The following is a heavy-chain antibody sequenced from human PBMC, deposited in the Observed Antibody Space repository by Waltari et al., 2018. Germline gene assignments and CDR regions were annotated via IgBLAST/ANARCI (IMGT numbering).Heavy chain of an antibody. J-gene: IGHJ4*02. D-gene: IGHD3-3*01. CDR2: IKQDGSEK. V-gene: IGHV3-7*01. Sequence: EVQLVESGGGLVQPGGSLRLSCAASGFTFSSYWMSWVRQAPGKGLEWVANIKQDGSEKYFLDSVKGRFTISRDNAKNSLYLQMNSLRAEDTAVYYGARTPPGPSYDFWSGYYDGQFDYWGQGTLVTVSS. CDR3: ARTPPGPSYDFWSGYYDGQFDY. CDR1: GFTFSSYW.